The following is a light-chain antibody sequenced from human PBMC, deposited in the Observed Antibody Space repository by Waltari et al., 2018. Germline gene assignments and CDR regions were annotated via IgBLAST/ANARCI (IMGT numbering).Light chain of an antibody. CDR1: QSISSY. CDR3: QQYYSTPPYT. V-gene: IGKV4-1*01. CDR2: WAS. J-gene: IGKJ2*01. Sequence: DIQMTQSPSSLSASVGDRVTITCRASQSISSYLNWYQQKPGQPPKVLIYWASFRESGVPDRFSGSGSETDFTLTISSLQAEDVAVYYCQQYYSTPPYTFGQGTKLEIK.